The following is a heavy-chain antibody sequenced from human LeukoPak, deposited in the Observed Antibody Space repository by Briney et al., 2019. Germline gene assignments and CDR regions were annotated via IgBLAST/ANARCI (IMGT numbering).Heavy chain of an antibody. CDR1: GFTFSSYW. Sequence: GGSLRLSCAASGFTFSSYWMHWVRQAQGKGLVWVSRINSDGSSTIYADSVKGRFTISRDNATNTLYLQMHSLRAEDTAVYYCASGTPGDYWGQGTLVTVSS. J-gene: IGHJ4*02. V-gene: IGHV3-74*01. D-gene: IGHD7-27*01. CDR2: INSDGSST. CDR3: ASGTPGDY.